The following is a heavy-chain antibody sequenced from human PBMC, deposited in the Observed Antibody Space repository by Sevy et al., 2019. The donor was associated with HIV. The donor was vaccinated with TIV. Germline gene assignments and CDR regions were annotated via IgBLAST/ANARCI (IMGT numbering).Heavy chain of an antibody. CDR1: GFTFITYD. J-gene: IGHJ6*02. V-gene: IGHV3-13*01. CDR3: TRSGGYSDYGMDV. Sequence: GGSLRLSCAASGFTFITYDMHWVRHVTGKGLEWVSGVGPAGDTFYPGSVKGRFTTSRENAKNSLYLQMNNLRAGDTAVYYCTRSGGYSDYGMDVWGQGTTVTVSS. CDR2: VGPAGDT. D-gene: IGHD5-12*01.